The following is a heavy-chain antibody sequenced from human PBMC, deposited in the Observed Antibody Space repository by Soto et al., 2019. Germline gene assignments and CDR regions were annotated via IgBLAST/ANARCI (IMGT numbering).Heavy chain of an antibody. Sequence: PSETLSLTCTVSGGSISSYYWSWIRQPPGKGLEWIGYIYYSGSTNYNPSLKSRVTISVDTSKNQFSLKLSSVTAADTAVYYCARPVVAASHWFDPWGQGTLVTVSS. D-gene: IGHD2-15*01. CDR3: ARPVVAASHWFDP. CDR2: IYYSGST. V-gene: IGHV4-59*08. CDR1: GGSISSYY. J-gene: IGHJ5*02.